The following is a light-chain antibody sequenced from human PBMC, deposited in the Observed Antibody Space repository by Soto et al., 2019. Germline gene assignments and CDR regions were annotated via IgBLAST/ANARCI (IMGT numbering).Light chain of an antibody. J-gene: IGKJ2*01. Sequence: EIVMTQSPATLSVSPGERATLSCRASQSVISQLAWYHQRPGQAPRLLIYGASTRARGIPARFGGSGSGTEFTLTISTLKSEDFAVYYCQQYKDWPYTFGQGTKLESK. CDR2: GAS. V-gene: IGKV3-15*01. CDR3: QQYKDWPYT. CDR1: QSVISQ.